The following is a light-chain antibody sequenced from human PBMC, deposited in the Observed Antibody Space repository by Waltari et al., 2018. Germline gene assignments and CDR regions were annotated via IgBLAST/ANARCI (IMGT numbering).Light chain of an antibody. V-gene: IGLV2-14*01. CDR3: TVKRGSNTVV. J-gene: IGLJ3*02. Sequence: QSALTQPASVSGSPGQSITISCTGASSNIDFYNYVCWYQQHPGRAPKLLMYDVSNRPSGVSERFSGSKCGTTASLTISGRQAEDEADYYCTVKRGSNTVVFGGGTKLTVL. CDR1: SSNIDFYNY. CDR2: DVS.